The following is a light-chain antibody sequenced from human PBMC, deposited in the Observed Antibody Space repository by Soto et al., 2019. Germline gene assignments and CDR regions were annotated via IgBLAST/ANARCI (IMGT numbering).Light chain of an antibody. CDR2: DAS. J-gene: IGKJ1*01. Sequence: TQSPSTLSGSVGDRVTITCRASQTVSSWLAWYQQKPGQAPRLLIYDASNRATGIPARFSGSGSGTDFTLTISSLEPEDFAVYYCQQRSNWPTFGQGTKVDIK. CDR3: QQRSNWPT. V-gene: IGKV3-11*01. CDR1: QTVSSW.